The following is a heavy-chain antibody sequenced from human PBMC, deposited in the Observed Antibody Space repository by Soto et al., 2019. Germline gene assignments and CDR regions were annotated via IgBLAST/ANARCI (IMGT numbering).Heavy chain of an antibody. J-gene: IGHJ4*02. CDR1: GFIFSSFA. Sequence: EVQLLESGGGLVQPGGSLRLSCAASGFIFSSFAMSWVRQAPGKGLEWVSIISGGGGTTSYADSVKGRFTISRDNSKNTLYLQMNSLRAEDTAVYYCAKTYNWNFFDFWGQGTLVTVSS. V-gene: IGHV3-23*01. CDR2: ISGGGGTT. D-gene: IGHD1-7*01. CDR3: AKTYNWNFFDF.